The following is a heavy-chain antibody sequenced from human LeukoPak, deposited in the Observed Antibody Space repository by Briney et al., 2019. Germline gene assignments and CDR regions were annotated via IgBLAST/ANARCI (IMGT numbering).Heavy chain of an antibody. CDR1: GFTFSSYA. CDR3: ARDLFREGARWDYDFWSGLPDY. CDR2: ISGSGVST. D-gene: IGHD3-3*01. J-gene: IGHJ4*02. Sequence: GGSLRLSCAASGFTFSSYAMSWVRQAPGKGLEWVSAISGSGVSTFSADSVKGRFTISRDNSKNTLYLRMNSLRTEDTAVFYCARDLFREGARWDYDFWSGLPDYWGQGTLVTVSS. V-gene: IGHV3-23*01.